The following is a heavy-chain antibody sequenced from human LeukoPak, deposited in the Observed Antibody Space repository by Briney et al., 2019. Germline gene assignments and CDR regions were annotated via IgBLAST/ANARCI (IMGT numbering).Heavy chain of an antibody. J-gene: IGHJ4*02. Sequence: GGSLRLSCAASGFTFSSYGMHRVRQAPGKGLEWVAVIWYDGSNKYYADSVKGRFTISRDNSKNTLYLQMNSLRAEDTAVYYCARTRDSSGYYAPFDYWGQGTLVTVS. V-gene: IGHV3-33*01. CDR3: ARTRDSSGYYAPFDY. D-gene: IGHD3-22*01. CDR1: GFTFSSYG. CDR2: IWYDGSNK.